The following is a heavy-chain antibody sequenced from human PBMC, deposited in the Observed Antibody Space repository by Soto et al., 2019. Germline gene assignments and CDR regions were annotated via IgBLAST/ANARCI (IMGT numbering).Heavy chain of an antibody. D-gene: IGHD6-13*01. Sequence: EVQLVESGGGLVQPGGSLRLSCAASGFTFSSFWMYWVRQAPGKGLVWVSRINSDASTTSYADSVKGRFTISRDNAKNTLYLQMNSLGAEDTAGDYCARIPPGWGGGQLVLDYWGQGTLVTVSS. J-gene: IGHJ4*02. V-gene: IGHV3-74*01. CDR2: INSDASTT. CDR3: ARIPPGWGGGQLVLDY. CDR1: GFTFSSFW.